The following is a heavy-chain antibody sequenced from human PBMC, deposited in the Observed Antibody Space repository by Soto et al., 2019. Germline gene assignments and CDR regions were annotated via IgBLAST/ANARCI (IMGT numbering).Heavy chain of an antibody. CDR3: ARESGYYDSSGYYVGAFDI. J-gene: IGHJ3*02. Sequence: ASVKVSCKASGYTFTSYGISWVRQAPGQGLEWMGWISAYNGNTNYAQKLQGRVTMTTDTSTSTAYMELRSLRSDDTAVYYCARESGYYDSSGYYVGAFDIWGQGTMVTVSS. D-gene: IGHD3-22*01. CDR2: ISAYNGNT. CDR1: GYTFTSYG. V-gene: IGHV1-18*01.